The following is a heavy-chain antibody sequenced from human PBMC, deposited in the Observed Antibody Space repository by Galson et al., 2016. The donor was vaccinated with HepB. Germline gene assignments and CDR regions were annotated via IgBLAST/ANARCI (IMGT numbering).Heavy chain of an antibody. V-gene: IGHV3-23*01. D-gene: IGHD3-9*01. CDR2: ISGDGINT. Sequence: SLRLSCAASGVICSTCGTAWVRQAPGKGLEWVSSISGDGINTHYADSVKGRFIISRDTSKNQFSLQLNSVTPEDTALYYCARGGYDSIPVWGLGTLVTVSS. CDR3: ARGGYDSIPV. J-gene: IGHJ4*02. CDR1: GVICSTCG.